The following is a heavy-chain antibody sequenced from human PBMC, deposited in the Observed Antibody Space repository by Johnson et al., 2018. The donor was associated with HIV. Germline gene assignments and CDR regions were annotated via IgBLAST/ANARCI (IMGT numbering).Heavy chain of an antibody. J-gene: IGHJ3*02. V-gene: IGHV3-20*04. CDR1: GFTFDNYG. D-gene: IGHD6-6*01. CDR2: INWNGGST. CDR3: AKVVYSSSSDAFDI. Sequence: VQLLESGGSVVRPGGSLRLSCAASGFTFDNYGMSWARQVPRKGLEWVSDINWNGGSTGYADSVRGRFTISRDNAKNSLYLQMNSLRAEDTAVYYCAKVVYSSSSDAFDIWGQGTMVTVSS.